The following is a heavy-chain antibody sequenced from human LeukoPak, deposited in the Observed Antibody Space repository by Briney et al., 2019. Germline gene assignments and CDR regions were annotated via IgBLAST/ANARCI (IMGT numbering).Heavy chain of an antibody. D-gene: IGHD7-27*01. CDR3: ARETPGAGHLDY. J-gene: IGHJ4*02. V-gene: IGHV4-59*01. CDR1: GGSINYYY. Sequence: SETLSLTCTVSGGSINYYYWMWIRQPPGKGLEWIGYIYYSGGTHYNPSLKSRVTMLVDTSKNQFSLKLTAVTAADTAVYYCARETPGAGHLDYWGQGSLVTVSS. CDR2: IYYSGGT.